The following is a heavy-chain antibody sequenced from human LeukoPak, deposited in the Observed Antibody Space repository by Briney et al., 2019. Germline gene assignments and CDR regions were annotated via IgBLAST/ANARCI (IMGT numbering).Heavy chain of an antibody. CDR1: GYTFTGYY. CDR3: ARDYSDFSRRRNRMNE. V-gene: IGHV1-2*02. CDR2: INPNSGGT. Sequence: ASVKVSCKASGYTFTGYYMHWVRQAPGQGLEWMGWINPNSGGTNYAQKFQGRVTMTRDTSISTAYMELSRLRSDDTAVYYCARDYSDFSRRRNRMNEWGQGTLVTVSS. D-gene: IGHD4-11*01. J-gene: IGHJ4*02.